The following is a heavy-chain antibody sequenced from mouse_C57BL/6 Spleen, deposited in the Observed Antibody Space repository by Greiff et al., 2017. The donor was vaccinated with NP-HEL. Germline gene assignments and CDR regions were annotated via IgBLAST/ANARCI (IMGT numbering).Heavy chain of an antibody. V-gene: IGHV5-6*01. CDR3: ARTAQATRAMDY. D-gene: IGHD3-2*02. J-gene: IGHJ4*01. CDR2: ISSGGSYT. Sequence: EVQRVESGGDLVKPGGSLKLSCAASGFTFSSYGMSWVRQTPDKRLEWVATISSGGSYTYYPDSVKGRFTISRDNAKNTLYLQMSSLKSEDTAMYYCARTAQATRAMDYWGQGTSVTVSS. CDR1: GFTFSSYG.